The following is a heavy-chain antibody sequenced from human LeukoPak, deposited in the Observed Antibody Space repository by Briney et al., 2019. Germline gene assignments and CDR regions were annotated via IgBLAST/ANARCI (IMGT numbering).Heavy chain of an antibody. Sequence: ASVKVSCKASGYTFTSYGISWVRQAPGQGLEWMGWISAYNGNTNYAQKLQGRVTMTTDTSTSTAYMELRSLRSDDTAVYYCARDMVMADSSGYYSYWGQGTLVTVSS. V-gene: IGHV1-18*01. CDR2: ISAYNGNT. CDR3: ARDMVMADSSGYYSY. CDR1: GYTFTSYG. J-gene: IGHJ4*02. D-gene: IGHD3-22*01.